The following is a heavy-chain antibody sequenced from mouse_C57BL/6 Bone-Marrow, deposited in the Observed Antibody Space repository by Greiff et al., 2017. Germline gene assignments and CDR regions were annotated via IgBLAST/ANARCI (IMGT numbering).Heavy chain of an antibody. CDR1: GFTFSSYT. CDR3: SRQVTTVLDTKYCDV. CDR2: ISGGGGNT. J-gene: IGHJ1*03. V-gene: IGHV5-9*01. D-gene: IGHD1-1*01. Sequence: EVQLVESGGGLVKPGGSLKLSCAASGFTFSSYTMSWVRQTPEKRLQWVAAISGGGGNTYYPDSVKGRFTLSRDNDKNILYLKMSSLRSKDTALYYCSRQVTTVLDTKYCDVWGTGTTVTVSS.